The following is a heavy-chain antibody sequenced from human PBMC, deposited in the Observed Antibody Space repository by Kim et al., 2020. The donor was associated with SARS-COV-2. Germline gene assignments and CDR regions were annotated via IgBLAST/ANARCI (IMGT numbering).Heavy chain of an antibody. CDR1: GFTFSSYA. Sequence: GGSLRLSCAASGFTFSSYAMSWVRQAPGKGLEWVSTIHSGGLSTYSADSVKGRFTISRDNSKNTLYLQMNSLRAEDTAVYYCAKVSVWDRSGYYTDWGQGTLVTVSS. CDR2: IHSGGLST. V-gene: IGHV3-23*03. CDR3: AKVSVWDRSGYYTD. J-gene: IGHJ4*02. D-gene: IGHD3-22*01.